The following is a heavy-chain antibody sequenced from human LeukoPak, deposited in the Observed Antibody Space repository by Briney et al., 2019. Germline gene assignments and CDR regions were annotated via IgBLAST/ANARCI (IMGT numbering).Heavy chain of an antibody. J-gene: IGHJ4*02. CDR3: AREGGFYRPLDY. V-gene: IGHV4-4*07. CDR2: LYNSGTT. CDR1: GGSISSYF. Sequence: SETLSLTCTVSGGSISSYFWNWIWQPAGKGLEWIGRLYNSGTTQYNPSLKSRVTVSVDTSMNHFSLKLTSVTAADTAVYYCAREGGFYRPLDYSGQGTLVTVSS. D-gene: IGHD3-3*01.